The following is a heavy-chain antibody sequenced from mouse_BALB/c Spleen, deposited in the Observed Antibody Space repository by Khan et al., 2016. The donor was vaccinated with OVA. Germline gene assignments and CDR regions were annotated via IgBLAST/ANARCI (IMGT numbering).Heavy chain of an antibody. CDR3: ARGGYGSPFAY. D-gene: IGHD1-1*01. V-gene: IGHV1-18*01. CDR2: LNPNNGDT. J-gene: IGHJ3*01. Sequence: VRLQQSGPELVKPGASVKIPCKAPGYTFTDYNMDWVKQSHGKSLEWIGDLNPNNGDTIYNQKFKGKATLTVDKSSSTAYMDLRSLTSEDTAVYFWARGGYGSPFAYWGQGTLVTVSA. CDR1: GYTFTDYN.